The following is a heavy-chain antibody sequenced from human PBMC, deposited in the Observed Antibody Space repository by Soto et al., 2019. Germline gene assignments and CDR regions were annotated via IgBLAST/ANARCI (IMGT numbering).Heavy chain of an antibody. J-gene: IGHJ4*02. CDR2: INHSGST. V-gene: IGHV4-34*01. D-gene: IGHD6-13*01. CDR3: ARGLSYIAAAGTSASRGTSFDY. Sequence: PSETLSLTCAVYGGSFSGYYWSWIRQPPGKGLEWIGEINHSGSTNYNPSLKSRVTISVDTSKNQFSLKLSSVTAADTAVYYCARGLSYIAAAGTSASRGTSFDYWGQGTPVTVSS. CDR1: GGSFSGYY.